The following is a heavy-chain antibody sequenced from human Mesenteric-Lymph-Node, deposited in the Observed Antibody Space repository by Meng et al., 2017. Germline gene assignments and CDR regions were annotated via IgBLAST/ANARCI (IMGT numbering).Heavy chain of an antibody. CDR3: ARGGYSSGGIYYFDY. J-gene: IGHJ4*02. V-gene: IGHV3-48*03. CDR1: GFIFSSYE. CDR2: ITGGGVTI. D-gene: IGHD6-19*01. Sequence: GESLKISCAGSGFIFSSYEMNWVRQAPGKGLEWLSYITGGGVTIYSADAVKGRFTTSRDNAKNSLYLQMNGLRAEDTAVYYCARGGYSSGGIYYFDYWGQGTLVTVSS.